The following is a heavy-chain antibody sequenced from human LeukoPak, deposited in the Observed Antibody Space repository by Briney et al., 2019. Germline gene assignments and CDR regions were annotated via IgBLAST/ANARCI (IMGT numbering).Heavy chain of an antibody. J-gene: IGHJ5*02. CDR2: IIPLTGVG. Sequence: SVTVSFKTSADIFTSYAINWVRQAPGQGLEWMGRIIPLTGVGNYEQKFQTRVTISADKSTCTAYMEVSSLSSDDTAVYYCARASIVSAGTGWFDPWGHETLVTVSS. CDR3: ARASIVSAGTGWFDP. CDR1: ADIFTSYA. V-gene: IGHV1-69*04. D-gene: IGHD6-13*01.